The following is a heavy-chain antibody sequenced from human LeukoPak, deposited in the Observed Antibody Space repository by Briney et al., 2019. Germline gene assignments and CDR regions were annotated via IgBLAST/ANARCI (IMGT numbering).Heavy chain of an antibody. V-gene: IGHV3-23*01. Sequence: GGSLRLSCVASGLTFSSSAMSWVRQAPGKGLEWVSGISDSGGTTYYADSVKGRFTISRDNSKNILYLQMNSLRADDTAVYYCAKVLWPHFDPWAREPWSASPQ. CDR3: AKVLWPHFDP. CDR1: GLTFSSSA. J-gene: IGHJ5*02. CDR2: ISDSGGTT.